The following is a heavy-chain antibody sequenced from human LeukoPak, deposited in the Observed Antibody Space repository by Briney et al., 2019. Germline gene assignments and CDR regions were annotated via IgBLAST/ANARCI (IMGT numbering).Heavy chain of an antibody. V-gene: IGHV3-48*03. CDR1: GFTFSSYE. CDR2: IGSSGTTI. J-gene: IGHJ5*02. Sequence: GGSLRLSCAASGFTFSSYEMNWVRQGPGKGLEWVSYIGSSGTTIYYADSVKGRFTISRDNAKNSRYLQMKSLRAEDTPVYYCARGKTRQNIVTRKTYNWFDPWGQGPLVTVSS. D-gene: IGHD2/OR15-2a*01. CDR3: ARGKTRQNIVTRKTYNWFDP.